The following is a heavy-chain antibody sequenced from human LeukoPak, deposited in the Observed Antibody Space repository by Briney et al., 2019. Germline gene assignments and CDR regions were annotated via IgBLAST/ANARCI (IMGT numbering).Heavy chain of an antibody. Sequence: PGGSLRLSCAASGFTFSDYYMSWIRQVPGKGLEWISYISTGGGTILYADSVKGRFTISRDNAKNSLYLQMNSLRAEDTAVYYCARVRWLRFSEADYWGQGTLVTVSS. CDR3: ARVRWLRFSEADY. D-gene: IGHD5-12*01. V-gene: IGHV3-11*04. CDR1: GFTFSDYY. J-gene: IGHJ4*02. CDR2: ISTGGGTI.